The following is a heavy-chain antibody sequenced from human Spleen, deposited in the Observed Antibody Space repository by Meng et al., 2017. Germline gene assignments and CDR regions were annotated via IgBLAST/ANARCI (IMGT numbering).Heavy chain of an antibody. CDR2: INHSGST. J-gene: IGHJ4*02. CDR3: ASGDYGNDY. Sequence: SETLSLTCAVYGASFSGYYWSWIRQPPGKGLEWIGEINHSGSTNYNPSLKSRVTISVDTSKNQFSLKLSSVTAADTAVYYCASGDYGNDYWGQGTLVTVSS. D-gene: IGHD4-17*01. CDR1: GASFSGYY. V-gene: IGHV4-34*01.